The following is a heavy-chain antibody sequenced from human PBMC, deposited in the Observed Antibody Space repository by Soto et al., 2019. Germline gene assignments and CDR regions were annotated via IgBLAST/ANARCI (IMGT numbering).Heavy chain of an antibody. D-gene: IGHD3-22*01. CDR3: VRERYDSSGYSFDN. CDR2: ISTTGTTI. J-gene: IGHJ4*02. CDR1: GFTCSDYY. Sequence: XGSLSLSFAASGFTCSDYYMTWIRQAPGKGLEWVSYISTTGTTIYYADSVKGRFTISRDNAKNSLYLQMNSLRGEDTAVYYCVRERYDSSGYSFDNWGQGTLVTVSS. V-gene: IGHV3-11*01.